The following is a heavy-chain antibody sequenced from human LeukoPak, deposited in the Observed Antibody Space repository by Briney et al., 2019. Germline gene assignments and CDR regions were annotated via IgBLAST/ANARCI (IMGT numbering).Heavy chain of an antibody. Sequence: GSLRLSCAASGLIFSNYAMSWVRQAPGKGLEWVSGISGSGGSTYYADPVKGRFTISRDNSKNTLYLQMNSLRAEDSAVYYCATRNYYDTNRYYYEYYFDYWGQGTLVTVSS. CDR2: ISGSGGST. J-gene: IGHJ4*02. CDR1: GLIFSNYA. D-gene: IGHD3-22*01. V-gene: IGHV3-23*01. CDR3: ATRNYYDTNRYYYEYYFDY.